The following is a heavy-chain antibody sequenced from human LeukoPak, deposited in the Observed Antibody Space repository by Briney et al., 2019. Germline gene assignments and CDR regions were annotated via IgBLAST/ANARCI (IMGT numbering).Heavy chain of an antibody. Sequence: GGSLRLSCAASGFTFSSYSMNWVRQAPGKGLEWVSSISSSSSYIYYADSVKGRFTIPRDNAKNSLYLQMNSLRAEDTAVYYCARGAYDSSGYLLAGWGQGTLVTVSS. CDR3: ARGAYDSSGYLLAG. CDR2: ISSSSSYI. J-gene: IGHJ4*02. V-gene: IGHV3-21*01. CDR1: GFTFSSYS. D-gene: IGHD3-22*01.